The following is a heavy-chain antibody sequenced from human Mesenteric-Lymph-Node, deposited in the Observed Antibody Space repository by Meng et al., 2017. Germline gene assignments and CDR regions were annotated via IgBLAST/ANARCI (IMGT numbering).Heavy chain of an antibody. D-gene: IGHD3-22*01. J-gene: IGHJ4*02. CDR3: AKREDYYDSSGYPYPFDY. V-gene: IGHV3-11*03. Sequence: GESLKISCAASGFTFSDYYMSWIRQAPGKGLEWVSFISRSTSYIYYADSVQGRFTISRDNSKNTLYLQMNSLRAEDTAVYYCAKREDYYDSSGYPYPFDYWGQGTLVTVSS. CDR1: GFTFSDYY. CDR2: ISRSTSYI.